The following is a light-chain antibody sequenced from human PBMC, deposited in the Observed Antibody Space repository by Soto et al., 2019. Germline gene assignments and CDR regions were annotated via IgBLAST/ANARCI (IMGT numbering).Light chain of an antibody. CDR2: GAS. Sequence: IVMTQSPATLSVSPGQIATLSCRARLSVSSNLAWYQHKPGQAPSLLIYGASTRAIGIPARFSGSVSGTEFTMSLTMLQSEDIAVYYCQQHNDWFTFGQRTKLAIK. CDR3: QQHNDWFT. V-gene: IGKV3-15*01. CDR1: LSVSSN. J-gene: IGKJ2*01.